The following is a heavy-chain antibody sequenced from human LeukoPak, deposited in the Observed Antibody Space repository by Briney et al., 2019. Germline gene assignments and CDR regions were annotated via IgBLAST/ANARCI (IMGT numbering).Heavy chain of an antibody. V-gene: IGHV4-59*01. Sequence: SETLSLTCTVSGGSISSYYWSWIRQPPGKGLEWIGYIYYSGSTNYNPSLKSRVTISVDTSKNQFSLKLSSVTAADTAVYYCARSSLGSYGLFGYYYGMDVWGQGTTVTVSS. CDR3: ARSSLGSYGLFGYYYGMDV. J-gene: IGHJ6*02. CDR1: GGSISSYY. D-gene: IGHD5-18*01. CDR2: IYYSGST.